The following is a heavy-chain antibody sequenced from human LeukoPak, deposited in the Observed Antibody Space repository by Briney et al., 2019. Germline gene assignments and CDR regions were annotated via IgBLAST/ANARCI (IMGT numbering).Heavy chain of an antibody. D-gene: IGHD1-26*01. CDR3: VRLVGATQDY. V-gene: IGHV6-1*01. Sequence: SQTLSLTCAISGDSVSSNSAAWTWIRQSPSRGLEWLGRTYYRSKWYNDYAVSVKRRITINPDTSKNQSSLQLNSVTPEDTAVYYCVRLVGATQDYWGQGTLVTVSS. CDR2: TYYRSKWYN. CDR1: GDSVSSNSAA. J-gene: IGHJ4*02.